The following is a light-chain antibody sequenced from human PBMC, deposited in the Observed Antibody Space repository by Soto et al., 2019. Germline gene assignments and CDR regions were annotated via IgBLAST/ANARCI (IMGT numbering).Light chain of an antibody. Sequence: IKRTHSPDTLSAHAVDRGRSPCRAGQSISSWFAWYQQKPGTAPQPLIHDASSLESGVPSRFSGSGSGTEFPLTISSLTPDDFATYHCKQYKSYWTFGQGTKVDIK. J-gene: IGKJ1*01. CDR3: KQYKSYWT. CDR2: DAS. V-gene: IGKV1-5*01. CDR1: QSISSW.